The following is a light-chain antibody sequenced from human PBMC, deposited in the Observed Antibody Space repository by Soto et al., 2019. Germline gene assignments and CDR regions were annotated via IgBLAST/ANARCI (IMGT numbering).Light chain of an antibody. J-gene: IGLJ2*01. CDR3: SAYAGSSTWV. CDR1: SSDVGGYNY. V-gene: IGLV2-8*01. Sequence: QSAPTQPPSASGSPGQSVTFSCTGTSSDVGGYNYVSWYQQYPGKAPKLMIYEVYKRHSGVPDRFSGSKSGNTASLTVSGRQPEDEADYYCSAYAGSSTWVFGAGTKLTVL. CDR2: EVY.